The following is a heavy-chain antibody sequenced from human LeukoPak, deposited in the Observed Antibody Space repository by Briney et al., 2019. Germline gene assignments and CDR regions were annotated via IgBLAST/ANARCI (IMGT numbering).Heavy chain of an antibody. CDR2: FDPEDGET. CDR3: ATPGGYYYDSSGYYYLSY. Sequence: ASVKVSCKVSGYTLTELSMHWVRQAPGKGLEWMGGFDPEDGETIYAQKFQGRVTMTEDTSTDTAYMELSSLRSEDTAVYYCATPGGYYYDSSGYYYLSYWGQGTLVTVSS. CDR1: GYTLTELS. D-gene: IGHD3-22*01. V-gene: IGHV1-24*01. J-gene: IGHJ4*02.